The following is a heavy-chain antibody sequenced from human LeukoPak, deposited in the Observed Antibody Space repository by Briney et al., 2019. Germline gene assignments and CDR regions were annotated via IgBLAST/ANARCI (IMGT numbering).Heavy chain of an antibody. CDR3: ARRYDGFDY. D-gene: IGHD3-3*01. J-gene: IGHJ4*02. CDR2: ISYDGSNK. Sequence: GGPLRLSCAASGFTFSSYAVHWVRQAPGRGLEWVAVISYDGSNKYYADSVKGRFSISRDNSKNTLYLQMNSLRAEDTAVYYCARRYDGFDYWGQGTLVTVSS. CDR1: GFTFSSYA. V-gene: IGHV3-30-3*01.